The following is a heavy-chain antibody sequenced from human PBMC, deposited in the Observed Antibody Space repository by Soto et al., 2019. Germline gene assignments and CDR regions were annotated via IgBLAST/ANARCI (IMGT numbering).Heavy chain of an antibody. V-gene: IGHV3-23*01. CDR2: ISGSGGST. Sequence: EVQLLESGGGLVQPGGSLRLSCAASGFTFSSYAMSWVRQAPVKGLEWVSAISGSGGSTYYADSVKGRFTISKDNSKNTLYLKMNSLRAEDTAVYYCAKGPYYDFWSGCDYWGQGTLVTVSS. D-gene: IGHD3-3*01. J-gene: IGHJ4*02. CDR1: GFTFSSYA. CDR3: AKGPYYDFWSGCDY.